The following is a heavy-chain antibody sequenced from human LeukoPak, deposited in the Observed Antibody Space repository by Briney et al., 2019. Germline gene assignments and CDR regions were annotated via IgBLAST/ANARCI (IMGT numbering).Heavy chain of an antibody. CDR1: GLTFDDYG. Sequence: GGSLRLSCAASGLTFDDYGMSWVRQAPGKGLEWVSGINWNGGSTGYADSVKGRFTISRDNAKNSLYLQMNSLRAEDTALYHCARAETPRYTRSYYYYYMDVWGKGTTVTISS. D-gene: IGHD5-18*01. V-gene: IGHV3-20*01. J-gene: IGHJ6*03. CDR2: INWNGGST. CDR3: ARAETPRYTRSYYYYYMDV.